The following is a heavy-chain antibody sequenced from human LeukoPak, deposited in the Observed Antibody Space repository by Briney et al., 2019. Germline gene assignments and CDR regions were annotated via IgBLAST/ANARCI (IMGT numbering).Heavy chain of an antibody. V-gene: IGHV3-9*01. CDR3: AKDKTYYYDSSGPFDP. Sequence: SGGSPRLSCAASGFTFDDYAMHWVRQAPGKGLEWVSGISWNSGSIGYADSVKGRFTISRDNAKNSLYPQMNSLRAEDTALYYCAKDKTYYYDSSGPFDPWGQGTLVTVSS. CDR1: GFTFDDYA. CDR2: ISWNSGSI. D-gene: IGHD3-22*01. J-gene: IGHJ5*02.